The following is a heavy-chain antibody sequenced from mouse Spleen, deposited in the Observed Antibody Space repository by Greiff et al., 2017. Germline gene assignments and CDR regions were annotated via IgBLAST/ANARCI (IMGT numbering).Heavy chain of an antibody. CDR2: ISSGSSTI. D-gene: IGHD1-1*01. CDR1: GFTFSDYG. CDR3: ARELIYYYDGSPFYAMDY. J-gene: IGHJ4*01. Sequence: EVKLVESGGGLVKPGGSLKLSCAASGFTFSDYGMHWVRQAPEKGLEWVAYISSGSSTIYYADTVKGRFTIYRDNAKNTLFLQMTSLRSEDTAMYYCARELIYYYDGSPFYAMDYWGQGTSVTVSS. V-gene: IGHV5-17*01.